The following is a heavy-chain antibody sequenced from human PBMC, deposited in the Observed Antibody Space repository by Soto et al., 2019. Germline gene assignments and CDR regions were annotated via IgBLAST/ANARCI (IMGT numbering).Heavy chain of an antibody. J-gene: IGHJ4*02. CDR3: TTEKGY. V-gene: IGHV3-15*07. Sequence: EVQLVESGGGLVKPGESLRLSCATSGFTFTNAWMNWVRQAPGKGLEWVGRIRSKTDGGTPDYAAPVKGRFTISRDDSKNTLYVQMNSLKTEDTAIYYCTTEKGYWGQGTLVTVSS. CDR2: IRSKTDGGTP. CDR1: GFTFTNAW.